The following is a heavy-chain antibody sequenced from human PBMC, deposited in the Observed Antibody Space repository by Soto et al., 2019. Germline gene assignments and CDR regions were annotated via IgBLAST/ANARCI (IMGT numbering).Heavy chain of an antibody. CDR2: ISAYDGRT. CDR3: ARHNSQWPNWFDP. V-gene: IGHV1-18*01. CDR1: GYTFTSYG. J-gene: IGHJ5*02. Sequence: GASVKVSCKASGYTFTSYGISLVRQAPGQGLEWMGWISAYDGRTNYAQKFQGRVTMTTDTSTSTAYMELKSLRSDDTAVYYCARHNSQWPNWFDPWGQGTLVTVSS. D-gene: IGHD1-1*01.